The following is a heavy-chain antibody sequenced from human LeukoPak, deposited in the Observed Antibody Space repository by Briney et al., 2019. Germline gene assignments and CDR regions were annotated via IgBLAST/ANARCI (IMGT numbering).Heavy chain of an antibody. J-gene: IGHJ6*02. CDR2: ISAYNGNT. CDR3: ARESLNDYYYGMDV. CDR1: GYTFTSYG. D-gene: IGHD2-8*01. V-gene: IGHV1-18*01. Sequence: GASVKVSCKASGYTFTSYGISWVRQAPGQGLEWMGWISAYNGNTNYAQKFQGRVTMTRNTSISTAYMELSSLRSEDTAVYYCARESLNDYYYGMDVWGQGTTVTVSS.